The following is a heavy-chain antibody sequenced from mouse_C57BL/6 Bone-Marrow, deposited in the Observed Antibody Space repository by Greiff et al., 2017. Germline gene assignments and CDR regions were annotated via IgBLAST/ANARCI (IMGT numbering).Heavy chain of an antibody. V-gene: IGHV1-55*01. CDR1: GYTFTSYW. CDR2: IYPGSGST. J-gene: IGHJ2*01. CDR3: ARDDRSYCDF. Sequence: QVQLQQPGAELVKPAPSVKMSCQASGYTFTSYWITCVKQRTGHGLEWIGDIYPGSGSTNYNENFKGKSTLTVDTSSSTAYMQLSSLTSEDSAVYYCARDDRSYCDFWGRGTTHTVTS.